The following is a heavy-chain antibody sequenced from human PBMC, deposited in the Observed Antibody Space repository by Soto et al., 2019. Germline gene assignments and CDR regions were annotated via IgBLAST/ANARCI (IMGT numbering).Heavy chain of an antibody. V-gene: IGHV4-59*01. Sequence: SETLSLTCTVSGGSISSYCWSWIRQPPGKGLEWIGYIYYSGSTNYNPSLKSRVTISVDTSKNHFSLKLSSVTAADTAVYYCARGASYCSSTSCYVILDYWGQGTLVTVSS. CDR2: IYYSGST. D-gene: IGHD2-2*01. CDR1: GGSISSYC. CDR3: ARGASYCSSTSCYVILDY. J-gene: IGHJ4*02.